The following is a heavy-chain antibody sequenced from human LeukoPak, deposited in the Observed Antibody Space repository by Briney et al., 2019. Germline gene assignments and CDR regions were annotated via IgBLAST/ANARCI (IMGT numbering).Heavy chain of an antibody. CDR3: AKDGDAGTSYYFYYMDV. CDR1: GFTFSDYG. CDR2: IWHDGSYK. Sequence: GGSLRLSCAASGFTFSDYGMQWGRQAPGKGLGGVAVIWHDGSYKYYAPSVHARFTISRDRSKNTLYLQMNSLRAEATAVYYCAKDGDAGTSYYFYYMDVWGKGTTVTVSS. D-gene: IGHD7-27*01. V-gene: IGHV3-33*06. J-gene: IGHJ6*03.